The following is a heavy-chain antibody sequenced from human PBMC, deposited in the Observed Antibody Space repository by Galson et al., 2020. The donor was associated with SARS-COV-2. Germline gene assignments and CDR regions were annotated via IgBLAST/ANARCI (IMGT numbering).Heavy chain of an antibody. D-gene: IGHD5-18*01. J-gene: IGHJ3*02. V-gene: IGHV4-39*01. CDR2: IYYSGST. CDR3: ARKGYSYAFDI. Sequence: GSIYYSGSTYYNPSLKSRVTISVDTSENQFSLKLSSVTAADTAVYYCARKGYSYAFDIWGQGTMVTVSS.